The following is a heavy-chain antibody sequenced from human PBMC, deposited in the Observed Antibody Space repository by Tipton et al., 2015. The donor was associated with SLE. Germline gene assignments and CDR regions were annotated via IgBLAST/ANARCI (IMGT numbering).Heavy chain of an antibody. Sequence: RSLRLSCVASGFAFSTYSMHWVRQAPGKGLEWLTIISHDGTNKNYADSVKGRFTISRDNSKNTLYLQMDSLRVEDTAVYYCARDAVLIWFGSYMDVWGNGTTVTVSS. CDR1: GFAFSTYS. CDR3: ARDAVLIWFGSYMDV. V-gene: IGHV3-30*04. CDR2: ISHDGTNK. D-gene: IGHD3-10*01. J-gene: IGHJ6*03.